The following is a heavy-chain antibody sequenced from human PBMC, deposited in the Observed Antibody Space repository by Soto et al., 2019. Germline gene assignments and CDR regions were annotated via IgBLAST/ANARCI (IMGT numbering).Heavy chain of an antibody. CDR2: MNPKTGNT. V-gene: IGHV1-8*01. D-gene: IGHD2-15*01. CDR3: ARDPPQYCSGGHCYSGGVDCLDP. J-gene: IGHJ5*02. CDR1: GYTFTSYD. Sequence: QVQLVQSGAEVKKPGASVKVSCKASGYTFTSYDINWVRQATGQGLEWMGWMNPKTGNTGYAQKFQGRVTMTRNTSISTAYMELSSLTSEDTALYYCARDPPQYCSGGHCYSGGVDCLDPWGQGTPVTVSS.